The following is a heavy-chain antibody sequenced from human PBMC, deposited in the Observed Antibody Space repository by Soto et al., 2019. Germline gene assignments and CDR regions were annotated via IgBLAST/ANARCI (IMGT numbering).Heavy chain of an antibody. Sequence: QVQLQQWGAGLLKSSETLSLTCAVYGGSFSDAYWTWIRQSPGKGLEWLGEITHGGGTKCNPSLKSRVVISADTSKNQFSLKLTSVTAADAATYYCAAVGLPDSYHNSLDVWGQGTTVTVSS. V-gene: IGHV4-34*02. J-gene: IGHJ6*02. CDR2: ITHGGGT. D-gene: IGHD2-15*01. CDR1: GGSFSDAY. CDR3: AAVGLPDSYHNSLDV.